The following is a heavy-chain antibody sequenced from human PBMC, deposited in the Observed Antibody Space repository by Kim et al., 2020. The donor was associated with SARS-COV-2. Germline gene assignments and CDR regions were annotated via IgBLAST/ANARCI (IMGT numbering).Heavy chain of an antibody. J-gene: IGHJ5*02. Sequence: SLKSRDTISGDTSKNQFSLKLSSVTAADTAVYYCAGSYGSGRGATNWFDPWGQGTLVTVSS. CDR3: AGSYGSGRGATNWFDP. D-gene: IGHD3-10*01. V-gene: IGHV4-59*01.